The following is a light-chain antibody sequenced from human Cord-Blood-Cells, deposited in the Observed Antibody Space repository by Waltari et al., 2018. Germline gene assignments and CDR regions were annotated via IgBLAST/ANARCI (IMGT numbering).Light chain of an antibody. V-gene: IGLV2-14*01. CDR1: SSDVGGYNY. CDR2: DVS. J-gene: IGLJ1*01. Sequence: QSALTQPASVSGSPGQSITISCTGTSSDVGGYNYVSWYQEHPGKAPKLMIYDVSKRPSGVANRFSGSKSGNAASLTISVLQAENEAYYYCSSYTSSSTYVFGTGTKVTVL. CDR3: SSYTSSSTYV.